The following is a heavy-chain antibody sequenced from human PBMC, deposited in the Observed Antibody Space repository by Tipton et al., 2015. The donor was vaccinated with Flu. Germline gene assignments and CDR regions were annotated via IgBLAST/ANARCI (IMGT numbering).Heavy chain of an antibody. CDR3: ARDFIGWSFSYFDY. V-gene: IGHV4-38-2*02. J-gene: IGHJ4*02. D-gene: IGHD3-3*01. Sequence: TLSLTCFVSGDSIGSDFYWGWIRQPPGKGLEWIGNIHRSGTVYYNPSLKSRVTMSVDKSKNQFSLKLSSVTAADTAVYYCARDFIGWSFSYFDYWGQGTLVTVSS. CDR2: IHRSGTV. CDR1: GDSIGSDFY.